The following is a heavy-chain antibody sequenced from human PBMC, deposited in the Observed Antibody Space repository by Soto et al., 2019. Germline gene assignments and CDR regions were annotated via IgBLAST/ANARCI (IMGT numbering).Heavy chain of an antibody. J-gene: IGHJ5*02. Sequence: SVKVSCKASGGTFSSYAISWVRQAPGQGLEWMGGIIPIFGTANYAQKCQGRVTITADESTSTAYMERSSLRSEDTAVYYCADYYYYSSGRWGPNWFYPWGQRSLVTVSS. CDR2: IIPIFGTA. V-gene: IGHV1-69*13. D-gene: IGHD3-22*01. CDR1: GGTFSSYA. CDR3: ADYYYYSSGRWGPNWFYP.